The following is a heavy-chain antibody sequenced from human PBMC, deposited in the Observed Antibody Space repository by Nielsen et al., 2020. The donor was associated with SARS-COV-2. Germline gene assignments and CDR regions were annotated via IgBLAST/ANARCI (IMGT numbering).Heavy chain of an antibody. CDR3: ARRWFGSGSDREAFDV. Sequence: GESLKISCAASGFTFSIYSMTWVRQAPGKGLEWVAAIDGSSSYICHADAVKGRLTISRDNAKNSLFLQMDSLRAEDTAVYYCARRWFGSGSDREAFDVWGRGTMVTVSS. V-gene: IGHV3-21*01. J-gene: IGHJ3*01. CDR1: GFTFSIYS. CDR2: IDGSSSYI. D-gene: IGHD3-10*01.